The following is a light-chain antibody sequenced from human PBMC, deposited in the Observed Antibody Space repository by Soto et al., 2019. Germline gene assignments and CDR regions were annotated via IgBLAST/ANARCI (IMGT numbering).Light chain of an antibody. CDR3: AAWDDSLSGLV. V-gene: IGLV1-47*01. CDR1: RPNIGSNY. Sequence: QSVLTQPPSASGTPGQRVTISCSGSRPNIGSNYVYRYQQLPGKAPQVLIYKNNQRPSGVPYRLSGSKSCTSASLAISGLRSEDEADYYCAAWDDSLSGLVFGGGTKLTVL. CDR2: KNN. J-gene: IGLJ2*01.